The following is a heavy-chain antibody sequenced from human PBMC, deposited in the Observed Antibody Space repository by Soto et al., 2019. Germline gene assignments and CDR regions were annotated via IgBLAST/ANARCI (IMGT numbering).Heavy chain of an antibody. CDR3: ATHRSGYSYGSNSGGY. CDR1: GFTFSSYS. Sequence: GGSLRLSCAASGFTFSSYSMNWVRQAPGKGLEWVSSISSSSSYIYYADSVKGRFTISRDNAKNSLYLQMNSLRAEDTAVYYCATHRSGYSYGSNSGGYWGQGTLVTVSS. D-gene: IGHD5-18*01. CDR2: ISSSSSYI. J-gene: IGHJ4*02. V-gene: IGHV3-21*01.